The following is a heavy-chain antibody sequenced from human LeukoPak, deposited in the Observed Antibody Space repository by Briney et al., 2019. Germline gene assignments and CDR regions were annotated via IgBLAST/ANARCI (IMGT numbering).Heavy chain of an antibody. D-gene: IGHD2-15*01. CDR2: ISGSGGST. CDR1: GFTFSSYA. V-gene: IGHV3-23*01. J-gene: IGHJ4*02. CDR3: AKGGAFGGGYFDY. Sequence: GGSLRLSCAASGFTFSSYAMSWVRQAPGKGLEWVSAISGSGGSTYYADSVKGRFPISKDNYKNKLYLQMNSLRAEDTAVYYCAKGGAFGGGYFDYWGQGTLVTVSS.